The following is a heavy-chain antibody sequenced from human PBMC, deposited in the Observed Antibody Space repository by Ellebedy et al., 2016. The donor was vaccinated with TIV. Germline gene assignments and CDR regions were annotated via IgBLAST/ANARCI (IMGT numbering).Heavy chain of an antibody. J-gene: IGHJ6*02. CDR3: ARDLRFYDFWSGYYTLDYYGMDV. CDR2: ISSSSSTI. CDR1: GFTFSSYN. V-gene: IGHV3-48*04. D-gene: IGHD3-3*01. Sequence: GESLKISCSASGFTFSSYNMNWVRQAPGKGLEWVSYISSSSSTIYYADSVKGRFTISRDNAKNSLYLQMNSLRAEDTAVYYCARDLRFYDFWSGYYTLDYYGMDVWGQGTTVTVSS.